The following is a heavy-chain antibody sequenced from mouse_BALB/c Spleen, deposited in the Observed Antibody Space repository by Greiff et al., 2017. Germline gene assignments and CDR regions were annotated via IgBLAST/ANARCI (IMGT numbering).Heavy chain of an antibody. V-gene: IGHV7-3*02. Sequence: EVKLVESGGGLVQPGGSLRLSCATSGFTFTDYYMSWVRQPPGKALEWLGFIRNKANGYTTEYSASVKGRFTISRDNSQSILYLQMNTLRAEDSATYYCARRGIYGTFDYWGQGTTLTVSS. CDR1: GFTFTDYY. D-gene: IGHD2-1*01. CDR2: IRNKANGYTT. J-gene: IGHJ2*01. CDR3: ARRGIYGTFDY.